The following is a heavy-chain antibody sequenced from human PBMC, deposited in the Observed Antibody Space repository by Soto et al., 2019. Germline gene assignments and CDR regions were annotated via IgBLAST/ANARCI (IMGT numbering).Heavy chain of an antibody. CDR1: GGSITSVGYS. J-gene: IGHJ4*02. D-gene: IGHD3-9*01. V-gene: IGHV4-30-2*02. CDR3: VGHYDILNEGYFDY. CDR2: IYHSGSA. Sequence: PSETLSLTCAVSGGSITSVGYSWSWIRQAPGKGLEWLGYIYHSGSANYNPSLKSRVTISVDTSKNQFSLKLSSVTAADTAVYYCVGHYDILNEGYFDYWGQGTLVTVSS.